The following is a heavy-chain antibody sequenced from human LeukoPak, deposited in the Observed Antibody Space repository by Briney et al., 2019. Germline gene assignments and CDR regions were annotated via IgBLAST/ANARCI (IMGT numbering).Heavy chain of an antibody. J-gene: IGHJ4*02. V-gene: IGHV3-74*01. CDR3: ASRGGPASYADY. CDR2: INSDGGST. D-gene: IGHD3-16*01. Sequence: GGSLRLSCAASGFTFTSYWMHWVRQAPGKGLVWVSRINSDGGSTSYADSVKGRFTISRDNAKNTLYLQMNSLRAEDTAVYYCASRGGPASYADYWGQGTLVTVSS. CDR1: GFTFTSYW.